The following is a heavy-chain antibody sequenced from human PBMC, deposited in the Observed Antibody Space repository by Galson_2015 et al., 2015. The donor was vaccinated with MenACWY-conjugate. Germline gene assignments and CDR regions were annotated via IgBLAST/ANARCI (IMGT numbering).Heavy chain of an antibody. D-gene: IGHD3-10*01. V-gene: IGHV1-3*01. CDR2: ISAGDGNP. CDR1: GYTFASYT. CDR3: ARDWGLRFGELFPHDF. J-gene: IGHJ4*02. Sequence: SVKVSCKASGYTFASYTIHWVRQAPGQRLEWMGWISAGDGNPKYSQKFQAKVTFTRDTSANTAYMELSTLTSEDTAVYYCARDWGLRFGELFPHDFWGQGTLVTVSS.